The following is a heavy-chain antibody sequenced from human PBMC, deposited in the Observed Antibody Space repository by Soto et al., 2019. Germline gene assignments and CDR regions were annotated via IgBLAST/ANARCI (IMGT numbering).Heavy chain of an antibody. CDR3: ANYKGTKVTQDD. J-gene: IGHJ4*02. CDR1: GFTFSSYG. V-gene: IGHV3-30*18. Sequence: QVQLVESGGGVVQPGRSLRLSCAASGFTFSSYGMHWVRQAPGKGLEWVAVISYDGNNKYYADSVKGRFTISRDNSKNSLYLQMISLRAEDTSVYYCANYKGTKVTQDDWGQGTLVTVSS. CDR2: ISYDGNNK. D-gene: IGHD2-8*01.